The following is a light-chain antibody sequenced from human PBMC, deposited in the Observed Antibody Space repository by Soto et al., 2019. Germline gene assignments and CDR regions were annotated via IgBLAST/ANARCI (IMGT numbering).Light chain of an antibody. CDR2: WTS. J-gene: IGKJ1*01. CDR3: QQYYNVAWT. V-gene: IGKV4-1*01. CDR1: QSILYSSDNRNY. Sequence: DIVMTQSPDSLAVSLGERATINCKSSQSILYSSDNRNYLAWYQQKSGQPPKLLIYWTSARESGFPDRFSCSESGTDFTLTISSLQAEDVAVYYSQQYYNVAWTFGQGPNVEIK.